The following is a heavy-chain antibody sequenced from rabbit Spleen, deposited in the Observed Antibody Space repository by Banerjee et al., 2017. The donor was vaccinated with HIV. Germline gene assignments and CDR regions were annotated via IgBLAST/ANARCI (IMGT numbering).Heavy chain of an antibody. CDR1: GIDFSSSYW. CDR3: ARNLGYDVYDGYNYAFNL. D-gene: IGHD6-1*01. Sequence: QQQLEESGGGLVKPGGTLTLTCKVSGIDFSSSYWICWVRQAPGKGLEWISCIAGSSSGFTYSATWTKGRFTISKTSSTTVTLKMPSLTVADTATYFCARNLGYDVYDGYNYAFNLWGPGTLVTVS. J-gene: IGHJ4*01. V-gene: IGHV1S45*01. CDR2: IAGSSSGFT.